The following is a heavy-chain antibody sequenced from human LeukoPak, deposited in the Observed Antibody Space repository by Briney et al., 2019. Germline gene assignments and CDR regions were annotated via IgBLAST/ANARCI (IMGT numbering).Heavy chain of an antibody. CDR2: IRYDGSNK. CDR3: AKIGSTSLFAGGPGGCY. V-gene: IGHV3-30*02. CDR1: GFTFSSYG. Sequence: GGSLRLSCAASGFTFSSYGMHWVRQAPGKGLEWVAFIRYDGSNKYYADSVKGRFTISRDNSKNTLYLQMNSLRAEDTAVYYCAKIGSTSLFAGGPGGCYWGQGTLVTVSS. J-gene: IGHJ4*02. D-gene: IGHD2-2*01.